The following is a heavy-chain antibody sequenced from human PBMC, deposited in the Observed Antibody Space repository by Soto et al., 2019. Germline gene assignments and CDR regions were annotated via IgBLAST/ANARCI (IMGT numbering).Heavy chain of an antibody. CDR3: ARQRTSVVTKAYFDV. D-gene: IGHD2-21*02. CDR2: VYYRGRS. CDR1: GGSVTNSSYY. V-gene: IGHV4-39*01. Sequence: SQTLSLTCTVSGGSVTNSSYYWGWIRQSPGKGLEWIGSVYYRGRSYSKSSVKSRVTISVDTSKNQFSLNLKSVTAADTALYFCARQRTSVVTKAYFDVWGPGSLVTVSS. J-gene: IGHJ4*02.